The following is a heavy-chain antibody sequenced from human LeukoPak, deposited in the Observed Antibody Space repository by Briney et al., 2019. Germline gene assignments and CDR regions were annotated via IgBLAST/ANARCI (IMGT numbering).Heavy chain of an antibody. J-gene: IGHJ4*02. D-gene: IGHD6-13*01. CDR2: ISGSGGST. V-gene: IGHV3-23*01. CDR3: ARVAYTSSWYYFDY. CDR1: GFTFSSYA. Sequence: PGGPLRLSCAASGFTFSSYAMSWVRQAPGKGLEWVSAISGSGGSTYYADSVKGRFTISRDNSKNTLYLQMNSLRVGDTAVYYCARVAYTSSWYYFDYWGQGALVTVSS.